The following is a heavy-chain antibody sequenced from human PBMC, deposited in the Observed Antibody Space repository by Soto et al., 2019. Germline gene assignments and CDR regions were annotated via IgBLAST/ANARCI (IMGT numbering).Heavy chain of an antibody. Sequence: GGSLRLSCTASGFTFDDYAMHWVRQTPGKGLEWVSGIGWRSHNIGYADSVKGRFTISRDNAKNSLYLQMNSLRAEDTALYYCTKDLRRDVDYYAMDVWGRGTTVTSP. CDR3: TKDLRRDVDYYAMDV. J-gene: IGHJ6*02. CDR1: GFTFDDYA. CDR2: IGWRSHNI. V-gene: IGHV3-9*01.